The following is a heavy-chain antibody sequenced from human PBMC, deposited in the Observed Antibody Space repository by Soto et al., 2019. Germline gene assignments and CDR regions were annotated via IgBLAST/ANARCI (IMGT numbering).Heavy chain of an antibody. J-gene: IGHJ4*02. V-gene: IGHV3-9*01. CDR3: AKDRNMEYYDFWSGYSGPRYYFDY. D-gene: IGHD3-3*01. CDR2: ISWNSGSI. CDR1: GFTFDDYA. Sequence: SVGSLRLSCAASGFTFDDYAMHWVRQAPGKGLEWVSGISWNSGSIGYADSVKGRFTISRDNAKNSLYLQMSSLRAEDTALYYCAKDRNMEYYDFWSGYSGPRYYFDYWGQGTLVTVSS.